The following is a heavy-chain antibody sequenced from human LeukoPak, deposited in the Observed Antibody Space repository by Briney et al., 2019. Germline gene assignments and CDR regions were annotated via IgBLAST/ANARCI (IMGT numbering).Heavy chain of an antibody. CDR3: VKDMWADVPRHLHCSGVICKVNAFDV. CDR2: ISWNSGGI. CDR1: GLTLGEYA. J-gene: IGHJ3*01. D-gene: IGHD2-15*01. V-gene: IGHV3-9*01. Sequence: GGPLRLYCVASGLTLGEYAMHWVRQAPGKGLERVSGISWNSGGIAYADSVKGRFTISRDSAKNSLYLQMNSLRAEDTALYHCVKDMWADVPRHLHCSGVICKVNAFDVWGHGTVVSVSS.